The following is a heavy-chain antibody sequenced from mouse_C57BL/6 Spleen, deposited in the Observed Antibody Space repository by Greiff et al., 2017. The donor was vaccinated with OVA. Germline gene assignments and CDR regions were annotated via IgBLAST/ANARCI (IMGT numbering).Heavy chain of an antibody. CDR3: ARHGYYDYDVRRGFMDY. Sequence: EVKLVESGGGLVKPGGSLKLSCAASGFTFSSYTMSWVRQTPEKRLEWVATISGGGGNTYYPDSVKGRFTLSRDNAKNTLYLQMSSRRSEDTALYYCARHGYYDYDVRRGFMDYGGQGTSVTVSS. J-gene: IGHJ4*01. CDR1: GFTFSSYT. CDR2: ISGGGGNT. V-gene: IGHV5-9*01. D-gene: IGHD2-4*01.